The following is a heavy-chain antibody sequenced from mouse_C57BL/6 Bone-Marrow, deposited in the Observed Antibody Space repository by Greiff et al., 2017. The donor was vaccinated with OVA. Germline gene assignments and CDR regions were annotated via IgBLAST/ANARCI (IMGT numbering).Heavy chain of an antibody. Sequence: EVKLVESGGGLVKPGGSLKLSCAASGFTFSSYAMSWVRQTPEKRLEWVATISDGGSYTYYPDNVKGRFTISRDNAKNNLYLQMSHLKSEDTAMYYCARDGDYYGSRPYWYFDVWGTGTTVTVSS. CDR1: GFTFSSYA. CDR2: ISDGGSYT. D-gene: IGHD1-1*01. J-gene: IGHJ1*03. V-gene: IGHV5-4*01. CDR3: ARDGDYYGSRPYWYFDV.